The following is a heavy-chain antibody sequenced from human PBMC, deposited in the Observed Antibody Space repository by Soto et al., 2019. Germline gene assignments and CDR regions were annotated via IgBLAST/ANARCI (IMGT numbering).Heavy chain of an antibody. CDR2: ISYDGSNK. CDR3: AKVSVRPWLRDGFDI. D-gene: IGHD6-19*01. Sequence: PGGPLRLSCAASGFTFNSYAMHWVRQAPGKGLEWVAVISYDGSNKYYTDSVKGRFTISRDDSKNTVYLQMNSLRTEDTAVYYCAKVSVRPWLRDGFDIWGRGTMVTVSS. J-gene: IGHJ3*02. V-gene: IGHV3-30*18. CDR1: GFTFNSYA.